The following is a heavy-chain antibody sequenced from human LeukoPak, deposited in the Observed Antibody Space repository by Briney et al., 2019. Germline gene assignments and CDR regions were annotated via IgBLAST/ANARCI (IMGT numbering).Heavy chain of an antibody. CDR1: GGSISSYY. CDR2: IYYSGST. CDR3: ARGAPYSYGYYFDY. D-gene: IGHD5-18*01. Sequence: PSETLSLTCTVSGGSISSYYWSWIRQPPGKGLEWIGYIYYSGSTNYNPSLKSRVTISVDTSKNQFSLKLSSVTAADTAVYYYARGAPYSYGYYFDYWGQGTLVTVSS. J-gene: IGHJ4*02. V-gene: IGHV4-59*01.